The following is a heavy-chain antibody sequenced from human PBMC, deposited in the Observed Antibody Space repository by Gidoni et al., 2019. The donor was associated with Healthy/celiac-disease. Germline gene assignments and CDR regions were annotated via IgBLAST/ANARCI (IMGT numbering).Heavy chain of an antibody. Sequence: EVQLVESGGGLVQPGGSLRLSCAASGFTFSSYSMNWVRQAPGKGLAWVSYISSSSSTIYYADSVKGRFTISRDNAKNSLYLQINSLRAEDTAVYYCARGPYGDPFDYWGQGTLVTVSS. CDR3: ARGPYGDPFDY. D-gene: IGHD4-17*01. CDR1: GFTFSSYS. CDR2: ISSSSSTI. V-gene: IGHV3-48*01. J-gene: IGHJ4*02.